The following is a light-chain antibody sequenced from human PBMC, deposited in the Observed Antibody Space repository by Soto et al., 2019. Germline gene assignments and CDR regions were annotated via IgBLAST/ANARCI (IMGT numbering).Light chain of an antibody. CDR1: QGISSY. J-gene: IGKJ4*01. Sequence: DIQLTQSPSFLSASVGDRVTITCRASQGISSYLAWYQQKPGKAPKLLIYAASTLQSGIPSRFSGSGSGTEFTLTISSLQPEDFATYHCQQLNTYPLTFGGGTKVESK. CDR3: QQLNTYPLT. CDR2: AAS. V-gene: IGKV1-9*01.